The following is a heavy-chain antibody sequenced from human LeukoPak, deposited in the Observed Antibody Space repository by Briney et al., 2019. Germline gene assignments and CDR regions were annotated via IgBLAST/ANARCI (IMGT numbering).Heavy chain of an antibody. CDR1: GGSISSYY. J-gene: IGHJ4*02. CDR3: AREGTIFGVVPAFDY. Sequence: SETLSLTCTVSGGSISSYYWSWIRQPAGKGLEWIGRIYTSGSTNYNPSLKSRVTMSVDTSKNQFSLKLSSVTAADTAVYYCAREGTIFGVVPAFDYWGQGTLVTVSS. CDR2: IYTSGST. V-gene: IGHV4-4*07. D-gene: IGHD3-3*01.